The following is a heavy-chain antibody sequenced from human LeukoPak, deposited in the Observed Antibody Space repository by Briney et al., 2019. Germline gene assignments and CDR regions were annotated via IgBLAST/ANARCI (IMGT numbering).Heavy chain of an antibody. Sequence: GGSLRLSCATSGFIFSSCAMSWVRQAPGKGLEWVSVISGSGGSTNYAESVKGRFTISRDNSKNTLCLQMNSLRVADTAVYYCAKHRGRDGGYPFDYWGQGTLVTVSS. CDR3: AKHRGRDGGYPFDY. V-gene: IGHV3-23*01. J-gene: IGHJ4*02. CDR1: GFIFSSCA. D-gene: IGHD5-12*01. CDR2: ISGSGGST.